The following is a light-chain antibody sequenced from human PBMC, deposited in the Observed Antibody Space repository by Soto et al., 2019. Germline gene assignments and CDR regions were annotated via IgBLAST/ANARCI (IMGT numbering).Light chain of an antibody. V-gene: IGKV4-1*01. J-gene: IGKJ4*01. CDR3: QQYYSTPLT. CDR2: WAS. Sequence: DIVMTQSPDSLAVSLCERATINCKSSESVLYSSNNKNYLAWYQQKPGQPPKLLIYWASTRESGVPDRFSGSGSGTDFTLTISSLQAEDVEVYYCQQYYSTPLTFGGGTKVDIK. CDR1: ESVLYSSNNKNY.